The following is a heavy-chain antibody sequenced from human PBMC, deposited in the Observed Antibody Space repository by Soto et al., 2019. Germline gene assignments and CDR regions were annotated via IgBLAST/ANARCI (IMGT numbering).Heavy chain of an antibody. CDR3: ARDYGTTWVEGDLVDY. J-gene: IGHJ4*02. CDR2: TYNGDT. V-gene: IGHV1-18*01. D-gene: IGHD2-2*01. Sequence: QVQLVQSGAEVKEPGASVMVSCKASGYTFSNFGFTWVRQAPGQGLEWMGWTYNGDTKYAQRLQDRVTMTTDSSTTTAYMELRSLRSGDTAVYYSARDYGTTWVEGDLVDYWGQGTLVIVSS. CDR1: GYTFSNFG.